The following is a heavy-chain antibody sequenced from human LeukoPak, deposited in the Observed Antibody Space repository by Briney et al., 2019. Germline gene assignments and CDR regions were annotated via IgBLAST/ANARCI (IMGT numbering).Heavy chain of an antibody. CDR1: GYTFTSYG. V-gene: IGHV1-18*01. CDR3: ASTPRKYYYDSSGYANDY. J-gene: IGHJ4*02. Sequence: ASVKVSCKASGYTFTSYGISWVRQAPGQGLEWMGWISAYNGNTNYAQKLQGRVTMTTDTSTSTAYMELSSLRSEDTAVYYCASTPRKYYYDSSGYANDYWGQGTLVTVSS. D-gene: IGHD3-22*01. CDR2: ISAYNGNT.